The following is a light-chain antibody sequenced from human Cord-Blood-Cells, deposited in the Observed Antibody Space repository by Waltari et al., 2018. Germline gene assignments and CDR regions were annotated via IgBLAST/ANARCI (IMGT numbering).Light chain of an antibody. Sequence: QTVVTQEPSLTVSPGGTVTLTCASSTGEVTSGYYHNWFPKKPGQAPRALIYSTSNKHPWTPARFSGSLLGGKAALTLSSVQPEDEAEYYCLLYYGGAQVFCGGTKLTVL. CDR3: LLYYGGAQV. J-gene: IGLJ3*02. CDR2: STS. CDR1: TGEVTSGYY. V-gene: IGLV7-43*01.